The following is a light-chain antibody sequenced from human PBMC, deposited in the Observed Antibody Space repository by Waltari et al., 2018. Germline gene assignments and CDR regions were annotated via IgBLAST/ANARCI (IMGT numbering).Light chain of an antibody. CDR1: SGPTSNV. Sequence: QLVLTQSPSASASLGASVKLTCTLSSGPTSNVIAWHQQQPEKGPRYLMKVYSDGSHSKGDEIPDRFSGSSSGAERYLTISSVQSGDEADYYCQTGGHGTWVFGGGTKLTVL. J-gene: IGLJ3*02. CDR2: VYSDGSH. V-gene: IGLV4-69*01. CDR3: QTGGHGTWV.